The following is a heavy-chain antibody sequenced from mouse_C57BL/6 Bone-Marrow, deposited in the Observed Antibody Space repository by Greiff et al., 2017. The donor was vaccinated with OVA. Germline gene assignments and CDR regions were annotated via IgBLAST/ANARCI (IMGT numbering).Heavy chain of an antibody. CDR3: ARRDYYGSSYFAY. CDR2: ISSGGSYT. V-gene: IGHV5-6*02. J-gene: IGHJ3*01. D-gene: IGHD1-1*01. CDR1: GFTFSSYG. Sequence: EVKLMESGGDLVKPGGSLKLSCAASGFTFSSYGMSWVRQTPDKRLEWVATISSGGSYTYYPDSVKGRFTISRDNAKNTLYLQMSSLKSEDTAMYDCARRDYYGSSYFAYWGQGTLVTVSA.